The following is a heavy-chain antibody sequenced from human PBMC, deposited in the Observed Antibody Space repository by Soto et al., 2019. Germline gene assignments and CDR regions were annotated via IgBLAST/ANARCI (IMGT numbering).Heavy chain of an antibody. CDR2: IIPIFGTA. V-gene: IGHV1-69*13. CDR1: GGTFSSYA. Sequence: ASVKVSCKASGGTFSSYAISWVRQAPGQGLEWMGGIIPIFGTANYAQKFHGRVTITADESTSTAYMELSSLRSEDTAVYYCARVQYGWFDPWGQGTLVTVSS. CDR3: ARVQYGWFDP. D-gene: IGHD1-1*01. J-gene: IGHJ5*02.